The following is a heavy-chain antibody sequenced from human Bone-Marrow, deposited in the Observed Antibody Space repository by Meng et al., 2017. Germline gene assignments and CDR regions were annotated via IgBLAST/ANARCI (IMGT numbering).Heavy chain of an antibody. CDR2: ISDNVNWM. Sequence: GGSLRLSCAASGFTFSDYAFHWVRQAPGKGLEWVAVISDNVNWMSYSDSVKGRFTISRDNSKNTLYLQMNSLRPEDTAVSYCARESERSAYHSPDYWGQGSLVTVSS. J-gene: IGHJ4*02. CDR3: ARESERSAYHSPDY. CDR1: GFTFSDYA. V-gene: IGHV3-30*04. D-gene: IGHD3-16*01.